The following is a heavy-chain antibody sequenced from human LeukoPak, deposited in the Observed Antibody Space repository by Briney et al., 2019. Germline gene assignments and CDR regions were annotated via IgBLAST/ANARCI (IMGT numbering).Heavy chain of an antibody. Sequence: SETLSLTCTVSGGSISSYYWSWIRQPPGKGLEWIGYIYYSGSTNYNPSLKSRVTISVDTSKNQFSLKLSSVTAADTAVYYCAGGIVGATIYFDYWGQGTLVTVSS. V-gene: IGHV4-59*01. J-gene: IGHJ4*02. D-gene: IGHD1-26*01. CDR1: GGSISSYY. CDR3: AGGIVGATIYFDY. CDR2: IYYSGST.